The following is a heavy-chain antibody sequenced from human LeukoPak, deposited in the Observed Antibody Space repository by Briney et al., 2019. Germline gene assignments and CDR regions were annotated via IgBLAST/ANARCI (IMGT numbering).Heavy chain of an antibody. V-gene: IGHV1-18*01. J-gene: IGHJ4*02. D-gene: IGHD4-17*01. CDR2: ISAYNGNT. Sequence: GASVKVSCKASGYTFTSYGFSWVRQAPGQGLEWMGWISAYNGNTNYAQKLQGRVTMTTDTSTSTVYMELSSLRSEDTAVYYCARYSTVTTLIDYWGQGTLVTVSS. CDR1: GYTFTSYG. CDR3: ARYSTVTTLIDY.